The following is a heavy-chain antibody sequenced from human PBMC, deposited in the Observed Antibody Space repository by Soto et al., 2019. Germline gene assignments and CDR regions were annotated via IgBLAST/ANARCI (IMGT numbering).Heavy chain of an antibody. Sequence: GGSXGLCCASSVFTFGVSAVHLFRQASGKGLEWVGHIRTKANSYATAYAASVKGRFTVSRDDSKKTAYLQMNSLKTEDTAVYYCNTIPPGTGTWGQGTLVTV. CDR2: IRTKANSYAT. V-gene: IGHV3-73*01. CDR3: NTIPPGTGT. CDR1: VFTFGVSA. J-gene: IGHJ5*02. D-gene: IGHD6-13*01.